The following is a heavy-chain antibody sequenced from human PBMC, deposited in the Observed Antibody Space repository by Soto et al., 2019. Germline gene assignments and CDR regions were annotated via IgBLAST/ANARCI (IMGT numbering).Heavy chain of an antibody. D-gene: IGHD6-13*01. CDR3: AREGIAAAGTFDY. Sequence: QVQLVQSGAEVKKPGSSVKVSCKASGGTFSSYTISWVRQAPGQGLEWMGRIIPILGIANYAQKFQGRVTITADKXTSTAYMELSSLRSEDTAVYYCAREGIAAAGTFDYWGQGTLVTVSS. CDR2: IIPILGIA. CDR1: GGTFSSYT. V-gene: IGHV1-69*08. J-gene: IGHJ4*02.